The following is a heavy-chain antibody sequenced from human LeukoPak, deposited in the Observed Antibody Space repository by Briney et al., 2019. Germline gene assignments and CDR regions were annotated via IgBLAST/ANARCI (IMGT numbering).Heavy chain of an antibody. CDR1: GGSISSGGYS. CDR2: IYHSGST. Sequence: SQTLSLTCAVSGGSISSGGYSWSWIRQPPGKGLEWFGYIYHSGSTYYNPSLKSRVTISVDRSKNQFSLKLSSVTAADTAVYYCARVAGAPRYYYYYGMDVWGQGTTVTVSS. CDR3: ARVAGAPRYYYYYGMDV. D-gene: IGHD1-26*01. J-gene: IGHJ6*02. V-gene: IGHV4-30-2*01.